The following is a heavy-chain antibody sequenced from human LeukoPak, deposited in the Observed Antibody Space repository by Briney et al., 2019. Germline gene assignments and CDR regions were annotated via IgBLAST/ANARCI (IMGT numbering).Heavy chain of an antibody. CDR1: GFIFSSYS. V-gene: IGHV3-48*01. Sequence: GGSLRLSCAASGFIFSSYSMNWVRQAPGKGLEWVSYISSDSNTIYYADSVKGRFTICRDNDKNSLYLQMNSLRAEDTAVYYCARGLYGDHGGYWGQGTLVTVSS. D-gene: IGHD4-17*01. J-gene: IGHJ4*02. CDR3: ARGLYGDHGGY. CDR2: ISSDSNTI.